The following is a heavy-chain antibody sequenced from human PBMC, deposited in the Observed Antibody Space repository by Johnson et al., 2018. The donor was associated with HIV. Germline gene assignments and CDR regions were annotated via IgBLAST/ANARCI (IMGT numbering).Heavy chain of an antibody. D-gene: IGHD6-19*01. Sequence: VQLVESGGGLVQPGGSLRLSCAASRFTFSNYWMSWVRQAPGKGLEWVANIKQDGSEKYYVDSVKGRFTISRDNAKNSLYLQMNSLRAEDTAVYYCVRDGGSGWLLERDAFDIWGQGTMVTVSS. CDR3: VRDGGSGWLLERDAFDI. J-gene: IGHJ3*02. CDR1: RFTFSNYW. V-gene: IGHV3-7*01. CDR2: IKQDGSEK.